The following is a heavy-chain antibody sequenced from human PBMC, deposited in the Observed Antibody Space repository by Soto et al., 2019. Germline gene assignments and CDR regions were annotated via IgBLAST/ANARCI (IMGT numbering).Heavy chain of an antibody. CDR2: IKSKTDGGTT. CDR1: GFTFSNAW. J-gene: IGHJ6*02. V-gene: IGHV3-15*07. CDR3: TTGRGVGYCSSTGCYKSGRPDYYYGMDV. D-gene: IGHD2-2*01. Sequence: EVQLVESGGGLVKPGGSLRLSCAASGFTFSNAWMNWVRQAPGKGLEWVGRIKSKTDGGTTDYPAPVRGRFTISRDDSKHTLSPQMSRLTTEGTAVYYCTTGRGVGYCSSTGCYKSGRPDYYYGMDVWGQGTTVTVSS.